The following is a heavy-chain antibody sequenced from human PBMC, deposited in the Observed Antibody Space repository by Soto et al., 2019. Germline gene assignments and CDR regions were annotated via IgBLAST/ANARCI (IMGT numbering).Heavy chain of an antibody. V-gene: IGHV1-69*06. CDR3: AREYCSSPSGPAGYYYYGMDV. CDR1: GGTFSSYA. J-gene: IGHJ6*02. Sequence: SSVKVSCKASGGTFSSYAISWVRQAPGQGLEWMGGIIPIFGTANYAQKFQGRITITADKSTSTAYMELSSLRSEDTAVYYCAREYCSSPSGPAGYYYYGMDVWG. D-gene: IGHD2-2*01. CDR2: IIPIFGTA.